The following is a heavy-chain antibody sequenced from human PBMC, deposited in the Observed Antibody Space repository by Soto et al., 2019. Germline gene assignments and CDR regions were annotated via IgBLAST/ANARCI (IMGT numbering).Heavy chain of an antibody. CDR3: ARDGFYDYVWGSYRCDAFDI. D-gene: IGHD3-16*02. V-gene: IGHV1-46*01. Sequence: ASVKVSCKASGYTFTSYYMHWVRQAPGQGLDGMGIINPSGGSTSYAQKFQGRVTMTRDTSTSTVYMELSSLRSEDSAVYYCARDGFYDYVWGSYRCDAFDIWG. CDR2: INPSGGST. CDR1: GYTFTSYY. J-gene: IGHJ3*02.